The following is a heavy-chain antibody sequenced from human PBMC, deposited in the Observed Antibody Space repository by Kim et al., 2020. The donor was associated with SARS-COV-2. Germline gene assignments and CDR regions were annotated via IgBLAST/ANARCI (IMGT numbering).Heavy chain of an antibody. CDR3: ARMVGLEILGVVTPYYYYGMDV. J-gene: IGHJ6*02. Sequence: GESLKISCKGSGYSFTSYWIGWVRQMPGKGLEWMGIIYPGDSDTRYSPSFQGQVTISADKSIRTAYLQWSSLKDSDTAMYYCARMVGLEILGVVTPYYYYGMDVWGQGTTVTVSS. D-gene: IGHD3-3*01. V-gene: IGHV5-51*01. CDR1: GYSFTSYW. CDR2: IYPGDSDT.